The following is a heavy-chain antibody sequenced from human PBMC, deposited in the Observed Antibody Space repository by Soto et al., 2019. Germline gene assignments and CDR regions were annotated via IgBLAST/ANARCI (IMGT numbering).Heavy chain of an antibody. Sequence: EVQLLESGGGLVQHGGSLRLSCAASGFTFSSYAMSWVRQAPGKGLEWVSGISDSGGSTYYADSVKGSFTISRDNSKNTLYLQMNSLRAEDTAVYYCANGCGGTCYSRIHYWGQGTLVTVSS. CDR1: GFTFSSYA. CDR2: ISDSGGST. CDR3: ANGCGGTCYSRIHY. D-gene: IGHD2-15*01. V-gene: IGHV3-23*01. J-gene: IGHJ4*02.